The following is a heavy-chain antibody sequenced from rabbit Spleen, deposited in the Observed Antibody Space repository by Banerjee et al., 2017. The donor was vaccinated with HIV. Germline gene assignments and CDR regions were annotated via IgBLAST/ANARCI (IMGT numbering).Heavy chain of an antibody. CDR3: ARDTSTSFSSYGMDL. Sequence: EQLEESGGGLVKPEGSLTLTCKASGVSFSAKDVMCWVRQAPGKGLEWIACINTVTGKSVYASWAKGRFIMSRTSSTTVTLQATSLTVADTATYFCARDTSTSFSSYGMDLWGPGTLVTVS. CDR1: GVSFSAKDV. J-gene: IGHJ6*01. D-gene: IGHD1-1*01. CDR2: INTVTGKS. V-gene: IGHV1S45*01.